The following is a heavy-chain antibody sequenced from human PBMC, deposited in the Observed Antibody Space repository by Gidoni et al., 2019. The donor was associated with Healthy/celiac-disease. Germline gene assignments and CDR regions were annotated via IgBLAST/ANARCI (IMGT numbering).Heavy chain of an antibody. V-gene: IGHV4-39*01. CDR2: IYYSGST. D-gene: IGHD6-19*01. J-gene: IGHJ5*02. Sequence: GLEWIGSIYYSGSTYYNPSLKSRVTISVDTSKNQFSLKLSSVTAADTAVYYCARQKGSGQNWFDPWGQGTLVTVSS. CDR3: ARQKGSGQNWFDP.